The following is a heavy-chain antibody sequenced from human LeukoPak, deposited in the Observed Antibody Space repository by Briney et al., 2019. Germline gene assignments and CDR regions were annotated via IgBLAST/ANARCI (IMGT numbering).Heavy chain of an antibody. V-gene: IGHV4-4*07. Sequence: NPSETLSLTCTVSGGSISSYYWSWIRQPAGKGLEWIGRIYTSGSTNYNPSLKSRVTMSVDTSKNQLSLKLSSVTAADTAVYYCAITYYYDSSGYYYDKCAFDIWGQGTMVTVSS. J-gene: IGHJ3*02. CDR3: AITYYYDSSGYYYDKCAFDI. CDR1: GGSISSYY. CDR2: IYTSGST. D-gene: IGHD3-22*01.